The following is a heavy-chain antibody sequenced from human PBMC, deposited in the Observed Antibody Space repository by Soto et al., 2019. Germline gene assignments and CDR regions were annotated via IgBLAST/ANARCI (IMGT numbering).Heavy chain of an antibody. J-gene: IGHJ6*02. D-gene: IGHD6-13*01. V-gene: IGHV3-23*01. CDR3: AKGLAAAGYYYYGMDV. CDR1: GFTFSSYA. Sequence: PGGSLRLSCAASGFTFSSYAMSWVRRAPGKGLEWVSAISGSGGSTYYADSVKGRFTISRDNSKNTLYLQMNSLRAEDTAVYYCAKGLAAAGYYYYGMDVWGQGTTVTVS. CDR2: ISGSGGST.